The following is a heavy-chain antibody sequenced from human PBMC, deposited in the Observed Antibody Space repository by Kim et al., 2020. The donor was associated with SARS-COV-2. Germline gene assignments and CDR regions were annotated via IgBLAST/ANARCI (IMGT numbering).Heavy chain of an antibody. CDR1: GFTFSSYG. V-gene: IGHV3-30*18. CDR3: AKRGFGGYGMDV. CDR2: ISYDGSNK. J-gene: IGHJ6*02. D-gene: IGHD3-10*01. Sequence: GGSLRLSCAASGFTFSSYGMHWVRQAPGKGLEWVAVISYDGSNKYYADSVKGLFTISRDNSKNTLYLQMNSLRAEDTAVYYCAKRGFGGYGMDVWGQGTTVTVSS.